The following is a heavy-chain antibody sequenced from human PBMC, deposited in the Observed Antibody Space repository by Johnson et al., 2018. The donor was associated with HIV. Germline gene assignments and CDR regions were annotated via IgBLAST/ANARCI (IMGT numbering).Heavy chain of an antibody. CDR2: INWNSGSI. CDR3: AKVWAVAGRGTHDAFDI. D-gene: IGHD6-19*01. V-gene: IGHV3-20*04. CDR1: GFTFDDYG. Sequence: VQLVESGGGVVQPGRSLRLSCAASGFTFDDYGMSWVRQAPGKGLEWVSGINWNSGSIGYADSVKGRFTISRDNAKNSLYLQMNSLRAEDTALYYCAKVWAVAGRGTHDAFDIWGQGTMVTVSS. J-gene: IGHJ3*02.